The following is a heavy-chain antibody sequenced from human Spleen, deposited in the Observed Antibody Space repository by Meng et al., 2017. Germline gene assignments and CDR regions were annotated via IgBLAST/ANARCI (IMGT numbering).Heavy chain of an antibody. D-gene: IGHD3-9*01. CDR2: IYHSGST. CDR1: GYSISSGYY. CDR3: ARGGILRYFGL. Sequence: GSLRLSCAVSGYSISSGYYCGWSRQPPGKGLEWIGSIYHSGSTYYNPSLKSRVTISVDTSKNQFSLKLSSVTAADTAVYYCARGGILRYFGLWGQGTLVTSPQ. V-gene: IGHV4-38-2*01. J-gene: IGHJ4*02.